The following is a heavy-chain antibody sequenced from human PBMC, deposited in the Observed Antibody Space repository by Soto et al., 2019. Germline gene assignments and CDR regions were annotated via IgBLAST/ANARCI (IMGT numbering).Heavy chain of an antibody. CDR3: ARDTMVTTNWFDP. V-gene: IGHV1-18*01. CDR2: ISVHNGNT. CDR1: GYTFTSYG. D-gene: IGHD3-10*01. Sequence: QVQLEQSGAEVKKPGASVKVSCKASGYTFTSYGISWVRQAPGQGLEWMGWISVHNGNTDYAQKLQGRVTMTADTSKSTAYMELRSLRSDDTAVYYCARDTMVTTNWFDPWGQGTLVTVSS. J-gene: IGHJ5*02.